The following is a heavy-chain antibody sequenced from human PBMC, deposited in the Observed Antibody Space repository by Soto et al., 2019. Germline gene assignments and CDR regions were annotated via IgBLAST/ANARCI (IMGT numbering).Heavy chain of an antibody. CDR2: INVGTDKT. J-gene: IGHJ4*01. D-gene: IGHD6-19*01. V-gene: IGHV1-3*01. CDR3: AKSKGGWVNDL. CDR1: GYTFSSSA. Sequence: QVQIVQSGAEVKKPGASVKVSCKASGYTFSSSAMHWVRQAPGQSLEWMGWINVGTDKTEYSRRLKGRVTITKDTPASTADMELSGLTSEDTAVYYGAKSKGGWVNDLWGPGDLVPGSS.